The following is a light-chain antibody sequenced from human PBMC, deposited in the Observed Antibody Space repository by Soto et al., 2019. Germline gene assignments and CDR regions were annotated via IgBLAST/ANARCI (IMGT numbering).Light chain of an antibody. CDR3: QQYGSSPHT. Sequence: EIVLTQSPGTLSLSPGERATLSCRASQSVSSSYLAWYQHKPGQAPMLLSYVASSRATGIPDRFSGSGSGTDFTLTISRLEPEDFAVYYCQQYGSSPHTFGQGTKLEIK. J-gene: IGKJ2*01. CDR1: QSVSSSY. V-gene: IGKV3-20*01. CDR2: VAS.